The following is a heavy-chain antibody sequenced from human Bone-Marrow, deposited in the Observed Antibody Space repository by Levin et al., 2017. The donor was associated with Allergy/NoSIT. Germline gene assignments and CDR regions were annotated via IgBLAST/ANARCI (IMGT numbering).Heavy chain of an antibody. Sequence: PSETLSLTCAVFGYSITTGYYWGWIRQPPGKGLEWVGVFFHSGTTYYNPSLKSRVTMSVDTSQNQFSLKLTSVTAADTAVYYCARAHYDFWSGDYYDYGIDLWGQGTTVTVSS. J-gene: IGHJ6*02. D-gene: IGHD3-3*01. CDR2: FFHSGTT. CDR1: GYSITTGYY. CDR3: ARAHYDFWSGDYYDYGIDL. V-gene: IGHV4-38-2*01.